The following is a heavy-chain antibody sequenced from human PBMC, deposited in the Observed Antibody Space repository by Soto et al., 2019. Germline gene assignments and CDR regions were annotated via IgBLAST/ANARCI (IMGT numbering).Heavy chain of an antibody. V-gene: IGHV1-3*01. CDR1: GYTFSNFA. D-gene: IGHD3-10*01. CDR2: INPGNGNT. J-gene: IGHJ6*02. CDR3: ARAVARGVKTIYYYYVMDV. Sequence: WASVKVSCKASGYTFSNFAMHWVRQAPGQRLEWMGWINPGNGNTKYSQTFQGRVTITRDTSASTAYMELSSLRSEDTAVYYCARAVARGVKTIYYYYVMDVWGQVTTVTVSS.